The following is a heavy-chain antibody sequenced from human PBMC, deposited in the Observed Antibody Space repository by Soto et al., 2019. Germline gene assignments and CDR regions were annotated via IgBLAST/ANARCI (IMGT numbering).Heavy chain of an antibody. CDR3: AKVRYSSPMGYYYGMDV. D-gene: IGHD6-19*01. Sequence: SVKVSCKASRAAFSKFIVTWVRQAPGLGLEWVGGIIPIFGTANYAQKFQGRVTITADESTSTSYMEVNNLRSEDTAVYYCAKVRYSSPMGYYYGMDVWGQGTTVTVSS. J-gene: IGHJ6*02. CDR2: IIPIFGTA. CDR1: RAAFSKFI. V-gene: IGHV1-69*13.